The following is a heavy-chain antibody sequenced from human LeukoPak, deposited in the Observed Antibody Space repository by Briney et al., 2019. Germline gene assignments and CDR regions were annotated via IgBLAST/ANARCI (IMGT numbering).Heavy chain of an antibody. CDR1: GRSISSSSYY. V-gene: IGHV4-39*07. CDR2: IYYSGST. J-gene: IGHJ4*02. CDR3: ARDRSELWFGEFY. Sequence: SQTLSLTCTVSGRSISSSSYYWGWIRQPPGKGLEWIGSIYYSGSTYYNPSLKSRVTISVDTSKNQFSLKLSSVTAADTAVYYCARDRSELWFGEFYWGQGTLVTVSS. D-gene: IGHD3-10*01.